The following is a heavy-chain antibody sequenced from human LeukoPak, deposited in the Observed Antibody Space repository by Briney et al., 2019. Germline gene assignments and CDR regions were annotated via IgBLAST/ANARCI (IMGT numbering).Heavy chain of an antibody. V-gene: IGHV3-73*01. D-gene: IGHD1-26*01. Sequence: GGSLRLSCAASGFTFSGSAMHWVRQASGKGLEWVGRIRSKANSYATAYAASVKGRFTISRDDSKNTAYLQMNSLKAEDTAVYYCARVGSGNWFDPWGQGTLVTVSS. J-gene: IGHJ5*02. CDR1: GFTFSGSA. CDR3: ARVGSGNWFDP. CDR2: IRSKANSYAT.